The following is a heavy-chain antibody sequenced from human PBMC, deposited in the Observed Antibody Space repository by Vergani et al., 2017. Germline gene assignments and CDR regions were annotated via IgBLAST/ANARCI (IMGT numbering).Heavy chain of an antibody. CDR3: AKHFRGWGIDY. V-gene: IGHV3-30*02. CDR1: GFTFSNYD. CDR2: IQFDGSNK. D-gene: IGHD3-16*01. J-gene: IGHJ4*02. Sequence: QVQLVESGGGVVQRGGSLKLSWEPSGFTFSNYDIKWIRQGPGKGLELVAFIQFDGSNKYYADSVKGRFTLSRDFSKNTLYLQMNSLRTDDTATYYCAKHFRGWGIDYWGQGTQVIVSS.